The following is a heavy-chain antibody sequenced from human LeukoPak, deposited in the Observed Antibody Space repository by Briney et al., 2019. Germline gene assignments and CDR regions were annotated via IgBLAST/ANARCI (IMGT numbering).Heavy chain of an antibody. J-gene: IGHJ6*03. CDR2: MNPNSGNT. CDR1: GYTSTSYD. Sequence: ASVKVSCKASGYTSTSYDINWVRQATGQGLEWMGWMNPNSGNTGCAQKFQGRVTITRNTSISTAYMELSSLRSEDTAVYYCARADFWSGYPYSYYMDVWGKGTTVTVSS. V-gene: IGHV1-8*03. D-gene: IGHD3-3*01. CDR3: ARADFWSGYPYSYYMDV.